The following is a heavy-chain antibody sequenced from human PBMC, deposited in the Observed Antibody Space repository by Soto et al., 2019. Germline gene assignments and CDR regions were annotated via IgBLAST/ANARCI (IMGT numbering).Heavy chain of an antibody. Sequence: TVKLYCKASGSTLSSYAISWVRQAPGQGLDWMGGIIPIFGTANYAQKFQGRVTITADKSTSTAYMELSSLRSEDTAVYYCAREPPDDSSGYPHYYGMDVWGQGTTVTVSS. J-gene: IGHJ6*02. D-gene: IGHD3-22*01. CDR1: GSTLSSYA. CDR2: IIPIFGTA. V-gene: IGHV1-69*06. CDR3: AREPPDDSSGYPHYYGMDV.